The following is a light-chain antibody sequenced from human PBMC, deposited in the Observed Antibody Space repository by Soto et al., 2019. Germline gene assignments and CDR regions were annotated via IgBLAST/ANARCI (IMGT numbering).Light chain of an antibody. V-gene: IGLV2-8*01. CDR1: GSDIGGYNF. Sequence: QSALTQPPSASGSPGQSVSISCTGTGSDIGGYNFGSWYQQHPGKVPKLIIYEVNKRPSGVPDRFSGSKSGNTASLTVSGLQADDDADYFCSSNAGTLNRNVFGTGTKLTVL. CDR3: SSNAGTLNRNV. J-gene: IGLJ1*01. CDR2: EVN.